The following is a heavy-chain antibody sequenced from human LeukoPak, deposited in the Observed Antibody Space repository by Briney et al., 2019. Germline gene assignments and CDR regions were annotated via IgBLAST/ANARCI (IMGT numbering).Heavy chain of an antibody. CDR1: GYTFTSYD. CDR3: ARAPLGLIVVVPAAIRERYYYYYYMDV. V-gene: IGHV1-8*03. D-gene: IGHD2-2*02. Sequence: GASVKVSCKASGYTFTSYDINWVRQATGQGLEWMGWMNPNSGNTGYAQKFQGRVTIPRNTSISTAYMELSSLRSEDTAVYYCARAPLGLIVVVPAAIRERYYYYYYMDVWGKGTTVTVSS. J-gene: IGHJ6*03. CDR2: MNPNSGNT.